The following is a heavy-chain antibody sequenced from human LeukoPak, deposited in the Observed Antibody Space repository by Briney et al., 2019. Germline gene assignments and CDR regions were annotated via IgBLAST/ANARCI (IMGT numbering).Heavy chain of an antibody. D-gene: IGHD3-22*01. V-gene: IGHV3-74*01. CDR3: AREYYYDSSANGFDY. CDR2: INSDGSST. J-gene: IGHJ4*02. Sequence: GGSLRLSCTASGFTFSSYWMHWVRQAPGKGLVWVSRINSDGSSTTYADSVKGRFTISRDNAKDTLYLQMNSLRAEDTAVYYCAREYYYDSSANGFDYWGQGTLVTVSS. CDR1: GFTFSSYW.